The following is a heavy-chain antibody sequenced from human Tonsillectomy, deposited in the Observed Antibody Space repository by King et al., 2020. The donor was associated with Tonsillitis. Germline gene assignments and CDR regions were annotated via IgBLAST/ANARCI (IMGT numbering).Heavy chain of an antibody. CDR2: IYDSGST. D-gene: IGHD5-18*01. J-gene: IGHJ4*02. Sequence: VQLQESGPGLGKPSETLSLTCTVSGGSISSYYWSWIRQPPGKGLVWMGYIYDSGSTKYNPSLKSRVTISVDTSKNPFSLMLGSVTAADPAVYYCARHVGYSYGGFDYWGQGTLVTVSS. CDR3: ARHVGYSYGGFDY. V-gene: IGHV4-59*08. CDR1: GGSISSYY.